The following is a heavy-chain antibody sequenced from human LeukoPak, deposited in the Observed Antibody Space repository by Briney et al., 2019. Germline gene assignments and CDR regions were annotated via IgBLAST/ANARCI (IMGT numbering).Heavy chain of an antibody. CDR3: ARAHRLVLHYFDS. CDR2: IYYRGNT. D-gene: IGHD2-15*01. J-gene: IGHJ4*02. Sequence: PSETLSLTCTVSGDSISSGSYYWGWIRQPPGKGLEWIGNIYYRGNTYFNPSLKSRVIISVDTPKNQFSLKLTSVTAADTAVYYCARAHRLVLHYFDSWGQGTLVTVSS. V-gene: IGHV4-39*07. CDR1: GDSISSGSYY.